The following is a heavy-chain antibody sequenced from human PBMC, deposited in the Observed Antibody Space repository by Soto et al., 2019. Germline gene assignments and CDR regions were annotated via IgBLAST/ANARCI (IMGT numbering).Heavy chain of an antibody. CDR1: GGTFSSYA. CDR2: IIPIFGTA. D-gene: IGHD6-13*01. CDR3: ARAGEEQLVMNWFDP. J-gene: IGHJ5*02. Sequence: ASVKVSCKASGGTFSSYAISWVRQAPGQGLEWMGGIIPIFGTANYAQKFQGRVTITADESTSTAYMELSSLRSEDTAVYYCARAGEEQLVMNWFDPWGQGTLVTVSS. V-gene: IGHV1-69*13.